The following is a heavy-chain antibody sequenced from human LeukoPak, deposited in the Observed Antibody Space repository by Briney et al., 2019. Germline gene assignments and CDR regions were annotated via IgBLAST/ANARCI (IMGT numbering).Heavy chain of an antibody. V-gene: IGHV1-69*05. CDR2: IIPIFGTA. D-gene: IGHD3-22*01. Sequence: SVKVSCKASGYTFTSYAISWVRQAPGQGLEWMGGIIPIFGTANYAQKFQGRVTITTDESTSTAYMELSSLRSEDTAVYYCARARRTGRYYDSSGPYDYWGQGTLVTVSS. CDR1: GYTFTSYA. J-gene: IGHJ4*02. CDR3: ARARRTGRYYDSSGPYDY.